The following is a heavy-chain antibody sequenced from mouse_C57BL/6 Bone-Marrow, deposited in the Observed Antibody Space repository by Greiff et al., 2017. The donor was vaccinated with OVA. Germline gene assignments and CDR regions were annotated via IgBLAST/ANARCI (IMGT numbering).Heavy chain of an antibody. V-gene: IGHV1-62-2*01. Sequence: VKLQESGAELVKPGASVKLSCKASGYTFTEYTIHWVTQRSGQGLEWIGWFYPGSGSIKYNEKFKDKATLTADKSSSTVYMELSRLTSEDSAVYFCARHEDKACPVLDDWGEVTTLTESS. CDR1: GYTFTEYT. D-gene: IGHD6-1*01. CDR3: ARHEDKACPVLDD. CDR2: FYPGSGSI. J-gene: IGHJ2*01.